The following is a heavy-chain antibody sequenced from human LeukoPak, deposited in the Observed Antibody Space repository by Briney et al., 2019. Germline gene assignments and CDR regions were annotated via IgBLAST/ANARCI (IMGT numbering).Heavy chain of an antibody. CDR3: TRDRQPSITMMRWYFDL. Sequence: SLRLSCAASGFTFGDYAMSWFRQAPGKGLEWVGFIRSKAYGGTTEYAASVKGRFTISRGDSKSIAYLQMNSLKTEDTAVYYCTRDRQPSITMMRWYFDLWGRGTLVTVSS. CDR1: GFTFGDYA. V-gene: IGHV3-49*03. D-gene: IGHD3-22*01. CDR2: IRSKAYGGTT. J-gene: IGHJ2*01.